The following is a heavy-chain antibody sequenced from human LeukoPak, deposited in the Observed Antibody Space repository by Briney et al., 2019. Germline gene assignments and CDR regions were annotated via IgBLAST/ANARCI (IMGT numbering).Heavy chain of an antibody. CDR2: IRYDGSNK. V-gene: IGHV3-30*02. J-gene: IGHJ4*02. Sequence: GGSLRLSCAASGFTFSSYGMHWVRQAPGKGLEWVAFIRYDGSNKYYADSVKGRFTISRDNSKNTLYLQMNSLRAEDTAVYYCAKDLFSMTTVTIFDYWGQGTLVTVSS. D-gene: IGHD4-17*01. CDR1: GFTFSSYG. CDR3: AKDLFSMTTVTIFDY.